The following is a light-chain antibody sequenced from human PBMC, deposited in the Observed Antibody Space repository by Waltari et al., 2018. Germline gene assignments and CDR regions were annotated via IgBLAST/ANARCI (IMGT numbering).Light chain of an antibody. CDR2: GNT. V-gene: IGLV1-40*01. Sequence: QSVLTQPPSVSGAPGQRVTISCAGSSSNTGAGFDVHWYQQLPGTAPKLPIDGNTHRPSGVPDRFSGSKSGTSASLAITGLQAEDEADYYCQSYDSSLSGVVFGGGTKLTVL. J-gene: IGLJ2*01. CDR1: SSNTGAGFD. CDR3: QSYDSSLSGVV.